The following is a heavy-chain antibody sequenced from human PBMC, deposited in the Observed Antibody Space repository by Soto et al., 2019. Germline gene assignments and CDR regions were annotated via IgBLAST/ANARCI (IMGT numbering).Heavy chain of an antibody. CDR2: TYYRSWWSS. CDR3: ARSIAVGGSNWFDP. D-gene: IGHD6-6*01. Sequence: XQTVSLTCAISGDNISSNSAAWNWVRHSPSRGLEWLGRTYYRSWWSSDYAESVKGRITINPDTSKNQFSLLLNSVTPEDTAVYFCARSIAVGGSNWFDPWGQGTQVTVYS. J-gene: IGHJ5*02. V-gene: IGHV6-1*01. CDR1: GDNISSNSAA.